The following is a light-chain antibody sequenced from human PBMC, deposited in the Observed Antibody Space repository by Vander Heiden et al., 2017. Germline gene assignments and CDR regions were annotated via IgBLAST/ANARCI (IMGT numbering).Light chain of an antibody. V-gene: IGKV1-27*01. J-gene: IGKJ1*01. CDR1: PGITAF. Sequence: DIQLTQSPSSLSASVGDRVTITCLASPGITAFLAWYQQKPGKVPKLLIYGASILEPGGPSRFSGSVSGSDFTLTISSLQPEDVATYYCQRYYSLPLTFGQGTKVEIK. CDR3: QRYYSLPLT. CDR2: GAS.